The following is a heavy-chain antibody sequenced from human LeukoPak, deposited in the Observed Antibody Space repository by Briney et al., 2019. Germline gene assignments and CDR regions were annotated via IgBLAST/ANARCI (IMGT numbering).Heavy chain of an antibody. D-gene: IGHD5-18*01. V-gene: IGHV3-30*18. CDR2: TSYDGSNK. CDR1: GFTFSSYG. CDR3: AKEGNGYSYGLDY. Sequence: SGGSLRLSCAASGFTFSSYGMHWVRQAPGKGLEWVAVTSYDGSNKYYADSVKGRFTISRDNSKNTLYLQMNSLRAEDTAVYYCAKEGNGYSYGLDYWGQGTLVTVSS. J-gene: IGHJ4*02.